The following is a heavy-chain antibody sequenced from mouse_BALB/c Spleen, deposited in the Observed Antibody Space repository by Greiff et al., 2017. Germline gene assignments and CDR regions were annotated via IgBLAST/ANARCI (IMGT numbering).Heavy chain of an antibody. CDR3: ATYGLYAMYY. Sequence: VKLMESGPGLVQPSQSLSITCTVSGFSLTSYGVHWVRQSPGKGLEWLGVIWSGGSTDYNAAFISRLSISKDNSKSQVFFEMNSLQADDTAIYYCATYGLYAMYYWGQGTSVTVSS. J-gene: IGHJ4*01. V-gene: IGHV2-4-1*01. D-gene: IGHD1-1*02. CDR1: GFSLTSYG. CDR2: IWSGGST.